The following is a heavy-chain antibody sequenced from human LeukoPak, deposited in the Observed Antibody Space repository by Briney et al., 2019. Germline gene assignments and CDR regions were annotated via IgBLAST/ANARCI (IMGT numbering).Heavy chain of an antibody. CDR3: TRGAGWHIDY. V-gene: IGHV4-59*01. CDR2: FYNSGSS. CDR1: GGSISDYY. D-gene: IGHD2-21*01. J-gene: IGHJ4*02. Sequence: SETLSLTCTVSGGSISDYYWGWIRQPPGKGLEWIGYFYNSGSSTYNPSLKSRVTISVDTSKEQFSLKVNSVTAADTAVYYCTRGAGWHIDYWGQGILVTVSS.